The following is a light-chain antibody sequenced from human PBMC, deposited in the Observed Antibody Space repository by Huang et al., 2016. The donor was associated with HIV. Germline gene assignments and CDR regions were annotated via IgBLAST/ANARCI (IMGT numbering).Light chain of an antibody. V-gene: IGKV3-15*01. CDR2: GAS. CDR1: HIVSSN. J-gene: IGKJ1*01. CDR3: QQYNNWPT. Sequence: EIVMTQSPATLSVSPGERATLSCRASHIVSSNLAWYQQKPGQAPRLLIYGASTRATGIPARCSGSGSGTEFTLTISSLQSEDFAVYYCQQYNNWPTFGQGTKVEIK.